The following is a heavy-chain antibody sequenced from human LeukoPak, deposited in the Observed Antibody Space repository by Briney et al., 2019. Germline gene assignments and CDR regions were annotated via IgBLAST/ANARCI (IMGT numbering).Heavy chain of an antibody. J-gene: IGHJ4*02. D-gene: IGHD3-3*01. CDR2: ISAYNGNT. Sequence: ASVKVSCEASGYTFTSYGISWVRQAPGQGLEWMGWISAYNGNTNYAQKLQGRVTMTTDTSTSTAYMELRSLRSDDTAVYYCARVSAHYDFWSSYYFDYWGQGTLVTVSS. CDR3: ARVSAHYDFWSSYYFDY. V-gene: IGHV1-18*01. CDR1: GYTFTSYG.